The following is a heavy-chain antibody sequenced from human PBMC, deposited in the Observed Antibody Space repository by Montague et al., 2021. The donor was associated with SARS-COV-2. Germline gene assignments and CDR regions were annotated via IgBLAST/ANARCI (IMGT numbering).Heavy chain of an antibody. V-gene: IGHV4-4*02. Sequence: SETLSLTCAVSGGPIKTYVWWSWVRQAPGKGLEWLGEILHSGTANYNPSLKSRVTISVDKSRNEFSLKLSSLTAADTAVYFCAKDVSLSVAALDSWGQGTLVTVSS. J-gene: IGHJ4*02. CDR2: ILHSGTA. CDR3: AKDVSLSVAALDS. CDR1: GGPIKTYVW. D-gene: IGHD6-19*01.